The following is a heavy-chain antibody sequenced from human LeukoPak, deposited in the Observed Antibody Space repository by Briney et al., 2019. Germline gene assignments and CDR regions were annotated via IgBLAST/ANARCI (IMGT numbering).Heavy chain of an antibody. CDR3: VRDGDGFEYFRY. D-gene: IGHD5-24*01. Sequence: SVKVSCKASGGTSSQYVISWVRHAPGQGLEWMGGIVPVFKTAQYAEKFQGRVTIIADESTRTGYLELSGLTSEDTAMYYCVRDGDGFEYFRYWGQGTQVTVSS. J-gene: IGHJ1*01. V-gene: IGHV1-69*13. CDR1: GGTSSQYV. CDR2: IVPVFKTA.